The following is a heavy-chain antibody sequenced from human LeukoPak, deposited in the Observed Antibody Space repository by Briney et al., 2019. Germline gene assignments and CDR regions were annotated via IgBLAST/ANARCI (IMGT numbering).Heavy chain of an antibody. CDR3: AREGGSGWYSGWFDP. CDR1: GFTFSDYY. CDR2: IKKDGSEK. J-gene: IGHJ5*02. V-gene: IGHV3-7*01. Sequence: GGSLRLSCAASGFTFSDYYMSWIRQAPGKGLEWVANIKKDGSEKKYVDSVKGRFTISRDNAENSLYLQMNGLRAEDTAVYYCAREGGSGWYSGWFDPWGQGTLVTVSS. D-gene: IGHD6-19*01.